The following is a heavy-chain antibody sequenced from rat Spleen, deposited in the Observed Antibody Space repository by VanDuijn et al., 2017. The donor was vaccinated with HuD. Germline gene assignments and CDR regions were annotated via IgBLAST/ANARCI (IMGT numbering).Heavy chain of an antibody. CDR1: GFTFSDYN. D-gene: IGHD1-1*01. CDR3: TRDRTVAFDY. Sequence: EVQLVESGGGLVQPGRSLKLSCAASGFTFSDYNMAWVRQAPKKGLEWVAYISTGGGSTYYRDSVKGRFTISRDNAKSTLYLQMNSLRSEDTATYYCTRDRTVAFDYWGQGVMVTVSS. CDR2: ISTGGGST. V-gene: IGHV5-27*01. J-gene: IGHJ2*01.